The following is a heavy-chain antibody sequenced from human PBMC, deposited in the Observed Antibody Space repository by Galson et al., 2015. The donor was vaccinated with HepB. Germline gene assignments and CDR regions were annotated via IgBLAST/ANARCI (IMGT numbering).Heavy chain of an antibody. CDR2: INHSGST. V-gene: IGHV4-34*01. CDR1: GGSFSGYY. J-gene: IGHJ5*02. CDR3: ARALLDYYDSSGYLADGFDP. D-gene: IGHD3-22*01. Sequence: TLSLTCAVYGGSFSGYYWSWIRQPPGKGLEWIGEINHSGSTNYNPSLKSRVTISVDTSKDQFSLKLSSVTAADTAVYYCARALLDYYDSSGYLADGFDPWGQGTLVTVSS.